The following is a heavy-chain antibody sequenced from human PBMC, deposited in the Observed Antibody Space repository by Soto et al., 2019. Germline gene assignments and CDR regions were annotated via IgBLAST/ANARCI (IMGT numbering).Heavy chain of an antibody. CDR1: GLSFSDYW. J-gene: IGHJ4*02. CDR3: GRVDWNAGAD. V-gene: IGHV3-74*01. Sequence: EVRLAESGGGLVQPGGSLRLSCVASGLSFSDYWIHWVRQAPGKGLIWVSGIRSGGDTDYADSVKGRFTISRDKAKNTVYLQMNNLRADDTAVYYCGRVDWNAGADWGQGTLVTVSS. D-gene: IGHD1-1*01. CDR2: IRSGGDT.